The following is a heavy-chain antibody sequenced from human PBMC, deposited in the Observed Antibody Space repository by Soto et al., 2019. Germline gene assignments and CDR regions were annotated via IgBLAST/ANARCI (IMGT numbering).Heavy chain of an antibody. Sequence: PGGSLRLSCAASGFTFSSYGMHWVRQAPGKGLEWVAVISYDGSNKYYADSVKGRFTISRDNSKNTLYLQMNSLRAEDTAVYYCAKDLRYFDSIWDGIGIDVWGQGTTVTVYS. D-gene: IGHD3-9*01. CDR3: AKDLRYFDSIWDGIGIDV. J-gene: IGHJ6*02. V-gene: IGHV3-30*18. CDR2: ISYDGSNK. CDR1: GFTFSSYG.